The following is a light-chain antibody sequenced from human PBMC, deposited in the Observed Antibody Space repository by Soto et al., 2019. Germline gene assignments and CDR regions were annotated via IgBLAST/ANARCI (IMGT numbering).Light chain of an antibody. CDR2: EVS. CDR1: SSDVGGYDY. Sequence: QSARAEPASVSGSPGQSITIPCTGTSSDVGGYDYVSWYQHHPGKAPKLTIYEVSNRPSGVSNRFSGSKSGNTASLTISGLQAEDEAEYYCSSYTSSSTDVFGTGTKVTVL. J-gene: IGLJ1*01. CDR3: SSYTSSSTDV. V-gene: IGLV2-14*01.